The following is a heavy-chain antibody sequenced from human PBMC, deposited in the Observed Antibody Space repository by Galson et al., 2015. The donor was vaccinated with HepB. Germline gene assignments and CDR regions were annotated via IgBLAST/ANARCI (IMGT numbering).Heavy chain of an antibody. J-gene: IGHJ4*02. Sequence: SLRLSCAASGFTFSGSAIHWVRQASGKGPEWVGRIRSKASNYATSYVPSLKGRFTISRDDSKNMAYLHMKSLKTEDTAAYYCIRLGDVYGYSSRWGQGTLVTVSS. CDR2: IRSKASNYAT. CDR3: IRLGDVYGYSSR. V-gene: IGHV3-73*01. CDR1: GFTFSGSA. D-gene: IGHD5-12*01.